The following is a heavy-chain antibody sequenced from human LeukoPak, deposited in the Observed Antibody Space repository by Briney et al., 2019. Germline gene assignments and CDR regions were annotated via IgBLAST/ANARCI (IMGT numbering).Heavy chain of an antibody. V-gene: IGHV3-66*01. D-gene: IGHD5-12*01. J-gene: IGHJ6*03. CDR1: EFSVGSNY. CDR2: IYSGGST. Sequence: RGSLRLSCAASEFSVGSNYMTWVRQAPGKGLEWVSLIYSGGSTYYADSVKGRFTISRDNAKNSLYLQMNSLRAEDTAVYYCAREHSGYDFPGRDYYYMDVWGKGTTVTVSS. CDR3: AREHSGYDFPGRDYYYMDV.